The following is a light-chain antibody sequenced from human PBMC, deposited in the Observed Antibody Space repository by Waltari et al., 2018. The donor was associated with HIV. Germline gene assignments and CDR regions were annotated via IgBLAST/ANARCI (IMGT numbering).Light chain of an antibody. Sequence: QSLLAQPRSVSGTPGQRVNISCSGSNSNVSTKYVYLYQQVPGVAPKPLIYRNNQRPSGVPDRFSGSKSGTSASLAISGLRTEDEGDYYCAAWDDRLSGRLFGGGTKVTVL. CDR1: NSNVSTKY. V-gene: IGLV1-47*01. J-gene: IGLJ2*01. CDR3: AAWDDRLSGRL. CDR2: RNN.